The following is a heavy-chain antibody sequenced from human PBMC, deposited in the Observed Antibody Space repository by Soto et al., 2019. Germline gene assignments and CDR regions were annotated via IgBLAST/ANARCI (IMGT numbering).Heavy chain of an antibody. J-gene: IGHJ3*02. CDR3: ASNGYCSSTSCLAFDI. V-gene: IGHV1-46*03. Sequence: QVQLVQSGAEVKKPGASVKVSCKASGYTFTSYYMHWVRQAQGQGLEGMGIINPSGGSTSYVQKFQGRVTMTRDTSTSTVYMELSSLRSEDTAVYYCASNGYCSSTSCLAFDIWGQGTMVTVSS. D-gene: IGHD2-2*01. CDR1: GYTFTSYY. CDR2: INPSGGST.